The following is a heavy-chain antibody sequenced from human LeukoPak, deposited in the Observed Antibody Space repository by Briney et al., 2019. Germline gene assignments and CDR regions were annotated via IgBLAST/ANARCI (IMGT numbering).Heavy chain of an antibody. CDR3: ARDSVTPVVGVFDI. J-gene: IGHJ3*02. D-gene: IGHD4-23*01. V-gene: IGHV3-21*01. CDR1: GFTFSSYS. Sequence: GGSLRLSCAASGFTFSSYSMNWVRQAPGKGLEWVSSITSSSYIYYADSVRGRFTISRDNAKNSLYLQMNSLRAEDTAVYYCARDSVTPVVGVFDIWGQGTTVTVSS. CDR2: ITSSSYI.